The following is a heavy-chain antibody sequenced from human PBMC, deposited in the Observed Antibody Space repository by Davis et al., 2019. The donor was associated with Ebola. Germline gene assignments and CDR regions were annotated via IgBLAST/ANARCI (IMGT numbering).Heavy chain of an antibody. CDR2: ISYDGSNK. J-gene: IGHJ6*02. Sequence: GESLKISCAASGFTFSSYGMHWVRQAPGKGLEWVAVISYDGSNKYYADSVKGRFTISRDNSKNTLYLQMNSLRAEDTAVYYCAKYHYFYAMDVWGQGTTVTVSS. CDR1: GFTFSSYG. V-gene: IGHV3-30*18. CDR3: AKYHYFYAMDV.